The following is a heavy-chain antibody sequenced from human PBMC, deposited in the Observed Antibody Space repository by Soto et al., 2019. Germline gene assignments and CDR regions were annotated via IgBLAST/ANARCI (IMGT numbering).Heavy chain of an antibody. CDR3: ARGAATVTPGWFDP. CDR2: IYHSGST. D-gene: IGHD4-17*01. V-gene: IGHV4-38-2*01. J-gene: IGHJ5*02. Sequence: SETLSLTCAVSGYSISSGYYWGWIRQTPGKGLEWIASIYHSGSTYYNPSLKSRVTISVDTFKNQFSLKLTSVTAADTAVYYCARGAATVTPGWFDPWGQGIMVTVSS. CDR1: GYSISSGYY.